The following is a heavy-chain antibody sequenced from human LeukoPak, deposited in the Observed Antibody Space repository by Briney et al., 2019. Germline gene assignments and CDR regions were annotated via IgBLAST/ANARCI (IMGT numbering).Heavy chain of an antibody. CDR3: ARDRESNWFPYLDS. D-gene: IGHD6-13*01. Sequence: GGSLRLSCAASGFTFTNYLMSWVRQAPGKGLEWVANIKEDGRAKYYVDSVRGRFTIPRDNAKNSLYLQMDSLRAEDTAVYYCARDRESNWFPYLDSWGQGTLVTVSS. CDR2: IKEDGRAK. J-gene: IGHJ4*02. V-gene: IGHV3-7*01. CDR1: GFTFTNYL.